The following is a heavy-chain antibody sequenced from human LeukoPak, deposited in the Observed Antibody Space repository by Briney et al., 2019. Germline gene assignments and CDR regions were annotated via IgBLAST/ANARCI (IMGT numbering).Heavy chain of an antibody. CDR2: IYHTGST. Sequence: SETLSLTCAVSGYSISSGYYWGWVRPAPGEGLEWIGSIYHTGSTDYNPLLKSRLTISVDMSKNQFSLNLRSVTAADTAVYYCARDKDDYVWGTYRWWGQGMLVTVSS. J-gene: IGHJ4*02. CDR1: GYSISSGYY. D-gene: IGHD3-16*02. CDR3: ARDKDDYVWGTYRW. V-gene: IGHV4-38-2*01.